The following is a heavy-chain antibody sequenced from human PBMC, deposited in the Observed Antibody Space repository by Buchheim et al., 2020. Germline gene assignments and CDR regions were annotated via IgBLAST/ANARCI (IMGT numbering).Heavy chain of an antibody. V-gene: IGHV3-30*18. Sequence: QVQLVESGGGVVQPGRSLRLSCAASGFTFSSYGMHWVRQAPGKGLEWVAVISYDGSNKYYADSVKGRFTISRDNSKNTLYLQMNSLRVEDTAVYYCAKGPWATVVTPGFDYWGQGIL. CDR2: ISYDGSNK. CDR1: GFTFSSYG. J-gene: IGHJ4*02. D-gene: IGHD4-23*01. CDR3: AKGPWATVVTPGFDY.